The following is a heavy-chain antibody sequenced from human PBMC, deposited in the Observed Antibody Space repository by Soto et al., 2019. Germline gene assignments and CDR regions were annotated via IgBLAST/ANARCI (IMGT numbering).Heavy chain of an antibody. CDR1: GVCINSGGYY. V-gene: IGHV4-31*03. CDR2: IYYTGHT. J-gene: IGHJ3*02. Sequence: QVQLQESGPGLVKPSQTLSLTCSVSGVCINSGGYYWSWIRHHPGKGLEWIGYIYYTGHTFYNASLKSRVAMSLDTSKNQFSLKLSSVTAADTAVYYCARGSQLERDALDIWGQGTMVTVSS. CDR3: ARGSQLERDALDI. D-gene: IGHD1-1*01.